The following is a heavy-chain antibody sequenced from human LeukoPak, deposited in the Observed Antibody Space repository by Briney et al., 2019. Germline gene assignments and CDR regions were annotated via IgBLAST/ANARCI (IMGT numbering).Heavy chain of an antibody. CDR3: ARVPPNYDSTTYYYYMDV. CDR2: ISTNNGNT. CDR1: GYIFSSYS. D-gene: IGHD3-3*01. V-gene: IGHV1-18*01. J-gene: IGHJ6*03. Sequence: ASVKVSCKASGYIFSSYSITWVRQAPGQGLECMGWISTNNGNTEYAQKFQGRVTMTTDTSTSTVYMEVRSLRSDDTAVYYCARVPPNYDSTTYYYYMDVWGKGTTVTVSS.